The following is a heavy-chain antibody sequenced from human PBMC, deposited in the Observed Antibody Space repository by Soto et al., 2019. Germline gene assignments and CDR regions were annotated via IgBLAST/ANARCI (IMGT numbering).Heavy chain of an antibody. D-gene: IGHD6-25*01. V-gene: IGHV3-48*01. Sequence: EVQLVESGGGLVQPGGSLRLSCAASGFTFSSYSMNWVRQAPGKGLEWVSYISSSSRIIHYADSVKGRFTISRDNAKNSLYLQMHSLRADDTAVYYCARDREGDGYNFDYWGQGTLVTVSS. CDR3: ARDREGDGYNFDY. J-gene: IGHJ4*02. CDR2: ISSSSRII. CDR1: GFTFSSYS.